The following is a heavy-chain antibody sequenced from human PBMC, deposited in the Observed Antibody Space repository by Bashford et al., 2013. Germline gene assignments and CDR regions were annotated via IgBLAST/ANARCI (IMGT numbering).Heavy chain of an antibody. J-gene: IGHJ6*02. CDR2: ISNHNGNT. Sequence: IVWVRQAPGQGLEWMGGISNHNGNTIYAQKFQGRVTMTTDTSTRTAYMELRSLRSDDTAVYYCARDLGRYYSYGMDVWGQGTTVTVSS. D-gene: IGHD7-27*01. CDR3: ARDLGRYYSYGMDV. V-gene: IGHV1-18*01.